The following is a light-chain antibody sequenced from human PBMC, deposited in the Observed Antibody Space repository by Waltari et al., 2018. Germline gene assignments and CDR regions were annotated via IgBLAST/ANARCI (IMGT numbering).Light chain of an antibody. CDR3: QQYDDWPLT. CDR2: RAS. CDR1: QSISDN. J-gene: IGKJ3*01. Sequence: EIVMTQSPATLSVSPGERATFSCRASQSISDNLAWYQQKPGQAPRLLIFRASTRATDIPARFSGSGSGTEFTLTISSLQSEDFAVYYCQQYDDWPLTFGPGTKVDF. V-gene: IGKV3-15*01.